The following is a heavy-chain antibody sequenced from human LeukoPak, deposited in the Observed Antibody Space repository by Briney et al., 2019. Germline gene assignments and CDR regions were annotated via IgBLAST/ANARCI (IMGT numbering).Heavy chain of an antibody. J-gene: IGHJ4*02. D-gene: IGHD6-19*01. Sequence: GESLKISRKGSGYSFTSYWIGWVRQMPGKGLEWMGIIYPGDSDTRYSPSFQGQVTISVDKSISTAYLQWSSLKASDTAMYYCARRPYSSGWYNSDYWGQGTLVTVSS. CDR2: IYPGDSDT. CDR3: ARRPYSSGWYNSDY. V-gene: IGHV5-51*01. CDR1: GYSFTSYW.